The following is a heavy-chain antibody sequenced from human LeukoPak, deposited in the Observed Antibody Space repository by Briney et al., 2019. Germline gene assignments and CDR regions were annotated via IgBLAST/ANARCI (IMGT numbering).Heavy chain of an antibody. Sequence: GRSLRLSCAASGFTFSSYPMHWVRQAPGKGLGWLAFISYDGSNKYYADSVKGRFTISRDNSKNTLHLQMNSLRAEDTAVYYCARDRCGYSSTCPFDYWGQGTLVTVSS. D-gene: IGHD6-13*01. J-gene: IGHJ4*02. V-gene: IGHV3-30-3*01. CDR2: ISYDGSNK. CDR3: ARDRCGYSSTCPFDY. CDR1: GFTFSSYP.